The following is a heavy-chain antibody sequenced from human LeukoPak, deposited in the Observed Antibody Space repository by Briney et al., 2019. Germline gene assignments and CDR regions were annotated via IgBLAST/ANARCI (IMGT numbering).Heavy chain of an antibody. CDR1: GFTFSSYS. Sequence: NSGGSLRLSCAASGFTFSSYSMNWVRQAPGKGLEWVSSISSSSSYIYYADSVKGRFTISRDNAKNSLYLQMDSLRAEDTAVYYCARDLNWAFDYWGQGTLVSVSS. D-gene: IGHD1-1*01. CDR2: ISSSSSYI. J-gene: IGHJ4*02. V-gene: IGHV3-21*01. CDR3: ARDLNWAFDY.